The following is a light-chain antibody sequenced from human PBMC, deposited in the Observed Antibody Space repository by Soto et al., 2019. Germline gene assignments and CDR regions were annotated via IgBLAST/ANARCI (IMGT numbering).Light chain of an antibody. CDR1: NSNIGSNT. V-gene: IGLV1-44*01. CDR3: ATWDDSLNGLV. J-gene: IGLJ3*02. CDR2: SNN. Sequence: QTVVTQPPSASGTPGQRVTISCSGSNSNIGSNTVNWYQQLPGTAPKLLIHSNNQGPSGVPDRFSGSKSGTSASLAISGLQSEDEADYYCATWDDSLNGLVFGGGTKLTVL.